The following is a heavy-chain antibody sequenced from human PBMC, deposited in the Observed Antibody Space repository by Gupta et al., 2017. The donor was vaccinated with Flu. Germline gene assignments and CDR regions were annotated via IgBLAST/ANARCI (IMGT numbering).Heavy chain of an antibody. J-gene: IGHJ4*02. CDR1: DSVSSNSTS. CDR2: TYYRSKWYN. V-gene: IGHV6-1*01. Sequence: DSVSSNSTSWNWIRQSPSRGLEWLGRTYYRSKWYNDYAVSVKSRITINPDTSKNQFSLQLNSVTPEDSAMYYCTRVSIFDSWGLGTLVTVSS. CDR3: TRVSIFDS.